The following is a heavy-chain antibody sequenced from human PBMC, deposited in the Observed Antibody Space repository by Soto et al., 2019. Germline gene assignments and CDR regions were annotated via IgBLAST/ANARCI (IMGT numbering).Heavy chain of an antibody. V-gene: IGHV3-23*01. D-gene: IGHD3-22*01. CDR2: ISGSGGST. CDR1: GFPFSSYA. CDR3: AKDENYYDSSGYYY. Sequence: GGSLRLSCAASGFPFSSYAMSWVRQAPGKGLEWVSAISGSGGSTYYADSVKGRFTISRDNSKNTLYLQMNSLRAEDTAVYYCAKDENYYDSSGYYYWGQGTLVTVSS. J-gene: IGHJ4*02.